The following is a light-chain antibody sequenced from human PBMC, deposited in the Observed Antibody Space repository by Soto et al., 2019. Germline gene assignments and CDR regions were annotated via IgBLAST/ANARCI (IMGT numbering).Light chain of an antibody. V-gene: IGLV2-14*01. CDR1: SSDVGGYNY. J-gene: IGLJ1*01. CDR3: SSYTSSSTLYV. CDR2: EVS. Sequence: SSLTQPASVSGSPGQSITMSCTETSSDVGGYNYVSWYQQHPGKAPKLMIYEVSNRPSGVSNRFSGSKSGNTASLTISGLQAEDEADYYCSSYTSSSTLYVFGTGTKVTVL.